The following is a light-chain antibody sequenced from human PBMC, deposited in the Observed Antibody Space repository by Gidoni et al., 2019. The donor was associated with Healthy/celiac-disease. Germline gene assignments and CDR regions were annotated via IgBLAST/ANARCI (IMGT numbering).Light chain of an antibody. Sequence: QSALPQPASVSGSPGQSTSISFTGTSSDVGGYNFVSWYQQHPGRAPKLMIYEVSKRPSGVSNRFSGSKSGNTASLTISGLQAEDEADYYCSSYTSSSTPVVFGGGTKLTVL. CDR3: SSYTSSSTPVV. V-gene: IGLV2-14*01. J-gene: IGLJ2*01. CDR1: SSDVGGYNF. CDR2: EVS.